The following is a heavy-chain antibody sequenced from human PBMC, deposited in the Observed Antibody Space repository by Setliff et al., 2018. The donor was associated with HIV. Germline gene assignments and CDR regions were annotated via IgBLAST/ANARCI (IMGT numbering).Heavy chain of an antibody. J-gene: IGHJ4*02. Sequence: SETLSLTCSVSGGPITSNTYFWDWIRQAPGKGLEWIGSIYHSGNTYYNPSLKSRVSISVDTSKRQFSLKLTAVTAGDSALYYCARRRGQKATGWYYFDFWGQGALVTVSS. CDR1: GGPITSNTYF. V-gene: IGHV4-39*01. CDR3: ARRRGQKATGWYYFDF. CDR2: IYHSGNT. D-gene: IGHD6-19*01.